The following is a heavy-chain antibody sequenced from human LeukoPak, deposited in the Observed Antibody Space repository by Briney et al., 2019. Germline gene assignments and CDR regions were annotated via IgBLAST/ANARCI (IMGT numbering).Heavy chain of an antibody. D-gene: IGHD3-9*01. CDR2: ISAYNGNT. Sequence: ASEKVSCKGSGYTFTSYGISWVRRAPGQGRAWMGWISAYNGNTNYAQKLQGRVTMTTDTSTSTAYMELRSLRSDDTAVYYCARDSWYSDILTGYVDYWGQGTLVTVSS. CDR1: GYTFTSYG. V-gene: IGHV1-18*04. CDR3: ARDSWYSDILTGYVDY. J-gene: IGHJ4*02.